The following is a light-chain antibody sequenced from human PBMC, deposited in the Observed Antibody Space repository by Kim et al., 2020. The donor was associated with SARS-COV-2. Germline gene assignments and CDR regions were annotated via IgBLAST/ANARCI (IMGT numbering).Light chain of an antibody. CDR2: RNN. CDR1: GANIGSNY. CDR3: AAWDDSLSGPEV. J-gene: IGLJ1*01. V-gene: IGLV1-47*01. Sequence: QRVTITCSGSGANIGSNYVYWYQPLPGTAPKLLIYRNNQRPSGVPARFSGSKSGTSASLAISGLRSEDEADYYCAAWDDSLSGPEVFGTGTKVTVL.